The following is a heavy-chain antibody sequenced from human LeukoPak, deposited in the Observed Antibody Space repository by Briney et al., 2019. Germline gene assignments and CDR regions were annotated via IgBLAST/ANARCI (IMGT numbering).Heavy chain of an antibody. V-gene: IGHV3-74*01. CDR1: GFTSGNYW. D-gene: IGHD1-26*01. Sequence: PGGSLRLSCVASGFTSGNYWMHWVRHAPGKGPEWVSRIVDDVTDTHYAVSVKGRFTISRDNATNTLYMQMNSLRVEDTAVYYCAKNPPTGIMGPTPETGASPWGQGTMVTVSS. CDR2: IVDDVTDT. CDR3: AKNPPTGIMGPTPETGASP. J-gene: IGHJ3*01.